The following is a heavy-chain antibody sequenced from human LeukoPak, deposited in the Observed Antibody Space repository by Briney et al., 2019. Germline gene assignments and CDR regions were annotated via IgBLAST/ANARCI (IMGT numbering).Heavy chain of an antibody. V-gene: IGHV1-2*02. CDR2: INPNIGDA. CDR3: ARMALDGGDSIGFDS. J-gene: IGHJ5*01. CDR1: GYTFTDYF. D-gene: IGHD2-21*02. Sequence: ASVKVSCKASGYTFTDYFIHWVRQAPGQGLEWMGWINPNIGDASYAQKLQDRVTMTRDRSINTAYMELSRLTSDDTAVYYCARMALDGGDSIGFDSWGQGTLVTVSS.